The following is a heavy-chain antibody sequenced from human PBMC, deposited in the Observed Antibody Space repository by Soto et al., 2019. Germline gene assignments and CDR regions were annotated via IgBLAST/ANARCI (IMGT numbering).Heavy chain of an antibody. CDR1: GGSFSGYY. V-gene: IGHV4-34*01. J-gene: IGHJ6*03. D-gene: IGHD6-6*01. Sequence: QVQLQQWGAGLLKPSETLSLTCAVYGGSFSGYYWSWIRQPPGKGLEWIGEINHSGSTNYNPSLKSRVTISVDTSKNQFSLKLSSGTAADTAVYYCARVSRKQLGRVPYYCYYYMDVWGKGTTVTVSS. CDR3: ARVSRKQLGRVPYYCYYYMDV. CDR2: INHSGST.